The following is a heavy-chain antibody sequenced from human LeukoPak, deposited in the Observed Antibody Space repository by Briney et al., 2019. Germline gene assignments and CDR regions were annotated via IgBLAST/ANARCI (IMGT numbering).Heavy chain of an antibody. CDR1: GFTFSNYE. J-gene: IGHJ4*02. CDR3: AREAVAVGGGFDY. Sequence: PGGSLRLSCAASGFTFSNYEMNCVRHAPGEGREWVSFITSGGSTIFYADSVKGRFTISRDNAKNSLFLQMTSLRVEDTAVYYCAREAVAVGGGFDYWGEGTLVSVSS. CDR2: ITSGGSTI. V-gene: IGHV3-48*03. D-gene: IGHD6-19*01.